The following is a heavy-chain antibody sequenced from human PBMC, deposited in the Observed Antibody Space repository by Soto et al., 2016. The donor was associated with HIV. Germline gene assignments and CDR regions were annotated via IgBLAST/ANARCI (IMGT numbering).Heavy chain of an antibody. CDR2: ISDSGSNT. J-gene: IGHJ3*01. V-gene: IGHV3-23*01. Sequence: EVNLLESGGGLVQPGGSLKLSCGASGFTFGNYAMSWVRQAPGKGLEWVSGISDSGSNTYCADSVKGRFTISRDNSKNTLYLHMNSLRAEDTAVYYCAKDLRMTMVQGFIDALDFWGQGTMVTVSS. D-gene: IGHD3-10*01. CDR1: GFTFGNYA. CDR3: AKDLRMTMVQGFIDALDF.